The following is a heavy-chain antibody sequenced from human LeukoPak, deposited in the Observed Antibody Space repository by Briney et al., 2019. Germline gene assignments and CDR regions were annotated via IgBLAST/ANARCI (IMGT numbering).Heavy chain of an antibody. J-gene: IGHJ5*02. CDR2: IHPNSGNT. CDR3: ARVRSPYCGGDCSWFDP. CDR1: GFNFISYD. D-gene: IGHD2-21*02. V-gene: IGHV1-8*01. Sequence: ASVKVSCKASGFNFISYDINWVRQAAGQGLEWMGWIHPNSGNTDYAQKFQGRVTMTSDTSINTACMELSSLTSEDTAVYYCARVRSPYCGGDCSWFDPWGQGTLVTVSS.